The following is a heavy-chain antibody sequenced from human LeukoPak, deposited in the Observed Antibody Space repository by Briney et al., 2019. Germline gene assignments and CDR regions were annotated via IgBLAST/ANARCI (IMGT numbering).Heavy chain of an antibody. Sequence: PSQTLSLTCTVSGGSISSGSYYWSWIRQPAGKGLEWIGRIYTSGSTNYNPSLKSRVTMSVDTSKNQFSLKLSSVAAADTAVYYCARDGRGGGLRYYFDYWGQGTLVTVAS. CDR1: GGSISSGSYY. CDR2: IYTSGST. CDR3: ARDGRGGGLRYYFDY. D-gene: IGHD1-26*01. V-gene: IGHV4-61*02. J-gene: IGHJ4*02.